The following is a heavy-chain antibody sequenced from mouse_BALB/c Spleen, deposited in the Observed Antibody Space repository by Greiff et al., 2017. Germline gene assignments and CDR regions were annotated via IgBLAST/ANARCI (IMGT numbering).Heavy chain of an antibody. CDR1: GYTFTDYA. CDR2: ISTYYGDA. J-gene: IGHJ2*01. CDR3: ARSATTVVGYYFDY. Sequence: VQLQESGAELVRPGVSVKISCKGSGYTFTDYAMHWVKQSHAKSLEWIGVISTYYGDASYNQKFKGKATMTVDKSSSTAYMELARLTSEDSAIYYCARSATTVVGYYFDYWGQGTTLTVSS. V-gene: IGHV1S137*01. D-gene: IGHD1-1*01.